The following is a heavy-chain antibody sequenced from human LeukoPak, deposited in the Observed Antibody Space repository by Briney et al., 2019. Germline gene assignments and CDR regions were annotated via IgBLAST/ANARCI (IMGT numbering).Heavy chain of an antibody. J-gene: IGHJ6*03. D-gene: IGHD5-24*01. CDR3: KGGYNSFHYYYYMDV. CDR1: GGSISSSSYY. Sequence: SETLSLTCTVSGGSISSSSYYWGWIRQPPGKGLEWIGSIYYSGSTYYNPSLKSRVTISVDTSKNQFSLKLSSVTAADTAVYYCKGGYNSFHYYYYMDVWGKGTTVTVSS. CDR2: IYYSGST. V-gene: IGHV4-39*07.